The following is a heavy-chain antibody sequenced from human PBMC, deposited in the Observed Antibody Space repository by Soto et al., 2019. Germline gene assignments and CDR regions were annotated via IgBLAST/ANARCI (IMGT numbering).Heavy chain of an antibody. D-gene: IGHD6-19*01. CDR2: VYYSGTT. V-gene: IGHV4-61*01. CDR3: AXDKAVAGDYVYYYAMDV. Sequence: SETLSLSCTVSGDSVSSGRYYWSWIRQPPGKGLEWIGCVYYSGTTYYNPSLKSRVTISIDTSKNLFSLKLSSVTAADTAVYYCAXDKAVAGDYVYYYAMDVWGQGTTVTVSS. J-gene: IGHJ6*02. CDR1: GDSVSSGRYY.